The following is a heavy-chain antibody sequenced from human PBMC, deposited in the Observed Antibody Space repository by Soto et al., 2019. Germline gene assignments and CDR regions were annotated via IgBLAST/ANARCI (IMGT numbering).Heavy chain of an antibody. V-gene: IGHV1-69*01. D-gene: IGHD6-19*01. CDR3: ARDREGIAVATSFDY. J-gene: IGHJ4*02. CDR1: GGTFSSYA. Sequence: QVQLVQSGAEVKKPGSSVKVSCKASGGTFSSYAISWVRQAPGQGLEWMGGIIPIFGTANYAQKFQGRVTITADESTSTAYMELSSLRSEDTAGYYCARDREGIAVATSFDYWGQGTLVTVSS. CDR2: IIPIFGTA.